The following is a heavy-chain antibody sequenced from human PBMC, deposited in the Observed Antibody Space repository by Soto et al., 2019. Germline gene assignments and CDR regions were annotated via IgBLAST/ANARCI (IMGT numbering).Heavy chain of an antibody. Sequence: ASETLSLTCTVSGGSINSGGYYWSWIRQHPGKGLEWIGYIYYSGSTYYNPSLKSRVTISVDTSKNQFSLKLSSVTAADAAVYYCASSGDYYDSSGLFYGMDVWGQGTTVTVSS. CDR1: GGSINSGGYY. J-gene: IGHJ6*02. D-gene: IGHD3-22*01. V-gene: IGHV4-31*03. CDR3: ASSGDYYDSSGLFYGMDV. CDR2: IYYSGST.